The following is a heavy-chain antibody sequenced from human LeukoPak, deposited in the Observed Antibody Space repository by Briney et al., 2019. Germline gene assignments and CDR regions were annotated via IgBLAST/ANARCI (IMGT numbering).Heavy chain of an antibody. CDR1: GGSISSYY. CDR3: ARDSSGDGFDP. D-gene: IGHD5-24*01. J-gene: IGHJ5*02. Sequence: SSETLSLTCTVSGGSISSYYWSWIRQPPGKGLEWIGYIYYSGSTNYNPSLKSRVTISVDTSKNQFSLKLSSVTAADTAVYYCARDSSGDGFDPWGQGTLVTVSS. CDR2: IYYSGST. V-gene: IGHV4-59*01.